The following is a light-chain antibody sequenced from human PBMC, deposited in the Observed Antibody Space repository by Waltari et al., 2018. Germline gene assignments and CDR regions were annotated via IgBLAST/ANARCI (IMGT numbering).Light chain of an antibody. Sequence: AIQMTQSPSSLSAPVGDRVTITCRASQGIRNDLGWYQQKPGKAPKVLIYAASSLQSGVPSRFSGSGSGTDFTLTISSLQPDDFATYYCLQDYIYPWTFGQGTKVEIK. J-gene: IGKJ1*01. CDR2: AAS. V-gene: IGKV1-6*01. CDR1: QGIRND. CDR3: LQDYIYPWT.